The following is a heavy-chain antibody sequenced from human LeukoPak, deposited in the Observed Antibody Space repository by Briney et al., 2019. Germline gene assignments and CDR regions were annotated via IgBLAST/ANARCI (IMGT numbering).Heavy chain of an antibody. CDR1: GFTFSSYA. V-gene: IGHV3-23*01. J-gene: IGHJ4*02. Sequence: GGSLRLSCAASGFTFSSYAMSWVRQAPGKGLEWVSAISGSGGSTYYADSVKGRFTTSRDNSKNTLYLQMNSLRAEDTAVYYCAKASGSSRTWDYWGQGTLVTVSS. CDR3: AKASGSSRTWDY. CDR2: ISGSGGST. D-gene: IGHD1-26*01.